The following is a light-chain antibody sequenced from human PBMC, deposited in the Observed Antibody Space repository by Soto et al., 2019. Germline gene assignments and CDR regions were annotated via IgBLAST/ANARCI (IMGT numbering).Light chain of an antibody. J-gene: IGKJ4*01. CDR3: PQLNSYPLT. CDR2: AAS. V-gene: IGKV1-9*01. Sequence: DIQLTQSPSFLSASVGDRVTITCRASQGISSYLAWYQLKPGKAPKVLIYAASTLQSGVPSRFCGSGYGTAFTLPTRSLQPEAFATYYCPQLNSYPLTFGGGTTVEI. CDR1: QGISSY.